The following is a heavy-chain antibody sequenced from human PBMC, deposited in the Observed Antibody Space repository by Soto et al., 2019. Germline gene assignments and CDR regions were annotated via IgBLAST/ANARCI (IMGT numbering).Heavy chain of an antibody. Sequence: SETLSLTCTVSSGSLSNYYWSWIRQPAGKGLEWIGRIFPSGATNYNPSLKSRVTMSVDTSKNQFSLKLSSVTAADTAVYYCARGSLTIDYWGQGTLVTVS. CDR1: SGSLSNYY. J-gene: IGHJ4*02. V-gene: IGHV4-4*07. CDR3: ARGSLTIDY. CDR2: IFPSGAT.